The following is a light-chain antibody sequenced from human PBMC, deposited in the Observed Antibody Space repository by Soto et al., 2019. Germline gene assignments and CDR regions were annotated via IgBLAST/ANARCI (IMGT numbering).Light chain of an antibody. CDR3: QKYNSAPFI. J-gene: IGKJ3*01. CDR1: QAISNY. CDR2: AAS. V-gene: IGKV1-27*01. Sequence: DVQTTQSPTSLSASVGDRVTITCRASQAISNYVAWYRQKPGHFPDLLIYAASTLHSGVPSRFSGSGSGTDFTLTISSLQPEDVATYFCQKYNSAPFIFGPGTKVHIK.